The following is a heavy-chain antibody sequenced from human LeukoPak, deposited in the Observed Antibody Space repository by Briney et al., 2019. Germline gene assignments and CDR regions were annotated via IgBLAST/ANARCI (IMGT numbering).Heavy chain of an antibody. CDR3: ARQVRIAAAGTGWFDP. CDR2: IYYSGST. V-gene: IGHV4-39*01. CDR1: GGSISTYY. D-gene: IGHD6-13*01. Sequence: SETLSLTCTLSGGSISTYYWGWIRQPPGKGLEWIGSIYYSGSTYYNPSLKSRVTISVDTSKNQFSLKLSSVTAADTAVYYCARQVRIAAAGTGWFDPWGQGTLVTVSS. J-gene: IGHJ5*02.